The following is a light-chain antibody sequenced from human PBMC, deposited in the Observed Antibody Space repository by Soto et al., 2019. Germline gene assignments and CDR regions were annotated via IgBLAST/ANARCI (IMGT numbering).Light chain of an antibody. Sequence: QAVVTQPPSASGTPGQTIAISCSGGSSNIGSHTVNWYQQLPGTAPRLLIYSNTQRPSGVPDRFSGSKSGTSASLAISGLQSEYEGDYYCAAWDDSLNGVVFGGVTKLTVL. CDR1: SSNIGSHT. V-gene: IGLV1-44*01. J-gene: IGLJ2*01. CDR3: AAWDDSLNGVV. CDR2: SNT.